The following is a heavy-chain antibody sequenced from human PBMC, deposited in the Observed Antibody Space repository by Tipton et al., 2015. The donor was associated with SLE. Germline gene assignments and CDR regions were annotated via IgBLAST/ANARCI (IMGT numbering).Heavy chain of an antibody. J-gene: IGHJ5*02. V-gene: IGHV1-18*01. D-gene: IGHD3-10*01. CDR1: GYTFTSYG. CDR3: ARLSSNVLLWFGDRGWFDP. Sequence: QLVQSGAEVKKPGASVKVSCKASGYTFTSYGISWVRQAPGQGLEWMGWISAYNGNTNYAQKLQGRVTMTTDTSTSTAYMELRSLRSDDTAVYYCARLSSNVLLWFGDRGWFDPWGQGTLVTVSS. CDR2: ISAYNGNT.